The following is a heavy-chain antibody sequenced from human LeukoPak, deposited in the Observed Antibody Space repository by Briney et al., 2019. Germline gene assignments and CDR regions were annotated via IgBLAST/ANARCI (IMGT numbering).Heavy chain of an antibody. D-gene: IGHD3-22*01. V-gene: IGHV3-30*19. J-gene: IGHJ4*02. CDR1: GFTFSSYG. Sequence: GSLRLSCAASGFTFSSYGMHWVRQAPGKGLEWVAFIAYDGDNEYYADSVKGRFTISRDNSENTLYLQMNSLRAEDTALYYCAKGYYYDSSKGNYFDYWGQGTLVTVSS. CDR2: IAYDGDNE. CDR3: AKGYYYDSSKGNYFDY.